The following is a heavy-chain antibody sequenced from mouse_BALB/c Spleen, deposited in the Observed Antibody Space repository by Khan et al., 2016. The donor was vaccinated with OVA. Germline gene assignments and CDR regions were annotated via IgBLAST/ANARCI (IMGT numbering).Heavy chain of an antibody. Sequence: EVQLQESGPSLVKPSQTLSLTCSVTGDSITSGYWNWIRKFPGNNLQYMGYITYSASTFYNPSLKSRISITRDTSKNQYYLQLNSVTTEDTATYCCARYFGRTYVYWDFDVWGAGTTVTVSS. CDR1: GDSITSGY. D-gene: IGHD1-1*01. CDR2: ITYSAST. CDR3: ARYFGRTYVYWDFDV. J-gene: IGHJ1*01. V-gene: IGHV3-8*02.